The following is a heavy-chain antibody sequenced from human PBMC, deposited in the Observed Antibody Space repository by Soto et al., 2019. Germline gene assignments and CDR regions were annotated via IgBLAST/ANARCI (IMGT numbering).Heavy chain of an antibody. Sequence: GGSLRLSCAASGFTFSSYAMSWVRQAAGKGLEWVSAISGSGGSTYYADSVKGRFTISRDNSKNTLYLQMNSLRAEDTAVYYCATNDFCSGYTSCYWGQGTLVTVSS. CDR3: ATNDFCSGYTSCY. J-gene: IGHJ4*02. CDR1: GFTFSSYA. D-gene: IGHD3-3*01. V-gene: IGHV3-23*01. CDR2: ISGSGGST.